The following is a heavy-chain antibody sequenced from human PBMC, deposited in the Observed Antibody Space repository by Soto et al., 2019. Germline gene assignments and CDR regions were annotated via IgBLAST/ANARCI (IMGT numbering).Heavy chain of an antibody. CDR3: AVIPYPYYYYGMDV. CDR2: ITGSGSTI. Sequence: GGSLRLSCTASRFTFSDYYMNWIRQAPGKGLEWVSYITGSGSTIYYADSVKGRFTISRDNAKNSLYLQMNSLRAEDTAVYYCAVIPYPYYYYGMDVWGQGTTVTVSS. V-gene: IGHV3-11*01. CDR1: RFTFSDYY. J-gene: IGHJ6*02. D-gene: IGHD3-16*01.